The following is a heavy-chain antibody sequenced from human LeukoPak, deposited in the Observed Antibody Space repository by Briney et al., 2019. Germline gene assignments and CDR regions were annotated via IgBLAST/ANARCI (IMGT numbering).Heavy chain of an antibody. V-gene: IGHV3-23*01. Sequence: GGSLRLSCAASGFTVSSYAMSWVRQAPGKGLEWVSVISTSGGSTYYADSVKGRFTVYRDNSKNTLYLQMNSLRAEDTAIYYWAKGGTTVNTFVLVDYWGQGTLVTVSS. J-gene: IGHJ4*02. D-gene: IGHD4-17*01. CDR1: GFTVSSYA. CDR2: ISTSGGST. CDR3: AKGGTTVNTFVLVDY.